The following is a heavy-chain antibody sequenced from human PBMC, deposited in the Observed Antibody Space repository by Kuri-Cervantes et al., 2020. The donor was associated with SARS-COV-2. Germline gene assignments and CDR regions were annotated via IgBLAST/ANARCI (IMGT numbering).Heavy chain of an antibody. CDR2: IYTSGST. V-gene: IGHV4-4*07. Sequence: SETLSLTCTLSGGSISSYYWSWIRQPAGKGLEWIGRIYTSGSTNYNPSLKSRVTMSVDTSKNQFSLKLSSVTAADTAVYYCARGGERGWSYYWWFDPWGQGTLVTVSS. CDR1: GGSISSYY. J-gene: IGHJ5*02. D-gene: IGHD1-26*01. CDR3: ARGGERGWSYYWWFDP.